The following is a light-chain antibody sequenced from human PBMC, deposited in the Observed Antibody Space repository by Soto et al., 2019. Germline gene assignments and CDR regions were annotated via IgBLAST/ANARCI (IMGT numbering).Light chain of an antibody. Sequence: QSVLSSPLPASATPVNSLTIPCSGSSSNIGSNTVSWYQQLPGTAPKLLIYSNNQRPSGVPDRFSGSKSGTSASLAISGLQSEDEADYYCAAWDDSLNGLYVFGTGTKVTVL. J-gene: IGLJ1*01. V-gene: IGLV1-44*01. CDR2: SNN. CDR3: AAWDDSLNGLYV. CDR1: SSNIGSNT.